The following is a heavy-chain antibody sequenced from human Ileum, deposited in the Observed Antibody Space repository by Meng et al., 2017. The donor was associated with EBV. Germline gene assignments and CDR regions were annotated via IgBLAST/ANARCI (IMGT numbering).Heavy chain of an antibody. CDR2: VYHDGAT. CDR3: ARSSPIVRGLDY. V-gene: IGHV4-4*02. J-gene: IGHJ4*02. CDR1: GDSVSGSDW. Sequence: QVQLEGSGPGLVKPSGTLSLTCAVSGDSVSGSDWWSWVRQPPGKGLEWIGEVYHDGATNYHPSLKSRVTISLDKSKNEVNLHLNSLTAADTAVYFCARSSPIVRGLDYWGQGTLVTVSS. D-gene: IGHD3-10*01.